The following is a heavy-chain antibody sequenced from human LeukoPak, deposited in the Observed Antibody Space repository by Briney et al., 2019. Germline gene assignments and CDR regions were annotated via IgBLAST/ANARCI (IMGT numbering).Heavy chain of an antibody. V-gene: IGHV3-9*01. D-gene: IGHD2-8*01. CDR2: ISWNSGSI. CDR1: GFTFDDYA. Sequence: PGRSLRLSCAASGFTFDDYAMHWVRQAPGKGLEWVSGISWNSGSIGYADSVKGRFTISRDNAKNSLYLQMSSLRAEDTALYYCAKEVDRYCTNGVCYTTDYWGQGTLVTVSS. J-gene: IGHJ4*02. CDR3: AKEVDRYCTNGVCYTTDY.